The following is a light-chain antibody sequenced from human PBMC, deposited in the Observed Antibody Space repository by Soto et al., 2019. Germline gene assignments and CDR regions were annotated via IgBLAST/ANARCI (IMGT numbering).Light chain of an antibody. Sequence: EILMTQSPATLSVSPGERDTLSCRASQSVSSKLAWYQQKTGQAPRLLIYGASTRATGIPARFSGSGSGKEFTLNISSLQSEDFAVYFCQQYNNWPPTWTFGQGTKVDIK. CDR1: QSVSSK. CDR3: QQYNNWPPTWT. J-gene: IGKJ1*01. V-gene: IGKV3-15*01. CDR2: GAS.